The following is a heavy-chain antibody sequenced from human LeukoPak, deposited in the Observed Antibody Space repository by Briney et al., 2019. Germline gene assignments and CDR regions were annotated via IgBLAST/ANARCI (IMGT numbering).Heavy chain of an antibody. J-gene: IGHJ4*02. Sequence: ASVKVSCKASGGTFSSYAISWVRQAPGQGLEWMGRIIPIFGTANYAQKFQGRVTITADKSTSTAYMELSSLRSEDTPVYYCVGDFWSGYYRDYWGQGTLVTVSS. CDR3: VGDFWSGYYRDY. CDR2: IIPIFGTA. V-gene: IGHV1-69*06. CDR1: GGTFSSYA. D-gene: IGHD3-3*01.